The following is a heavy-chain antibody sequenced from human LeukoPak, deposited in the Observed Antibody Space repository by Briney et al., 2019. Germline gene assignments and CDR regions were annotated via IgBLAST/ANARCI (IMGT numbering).Heavy chain of an antibody. D-gene: IGHD6-6*01. V-gene: IGHV3-33*01. CDR3: ARPSSKSSNYYYGMDV. CDR1: GFTFSTYG. CDR2: IWYDGSNK. Sequence: GGSLRLSCAASGFTFSTYGMHWVRQAPGKGLEWGADIWYDGSNKYYADSVKGRFTISRDNFKNTLYLQTNSLRDEDTAVYYCARPSSKSSNYYYGMDVWGQGTTVTVSS. J-gene: IGHJ6*02.